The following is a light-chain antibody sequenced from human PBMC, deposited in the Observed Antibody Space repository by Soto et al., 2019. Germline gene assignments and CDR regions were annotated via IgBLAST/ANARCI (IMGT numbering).Light chain of an antibody. J-gene: IGKJ1*01. CDR2: DAS. CDR3: QQYGGSSWT. CDR1: QSVSSN. V-gene: IGKV3D-15*01. Sequence: EIVMTQSPATLSVSTGERATLSCRASQSVSSNLASYQQKPGQPPSLLIYDASNRATGFPARFSGSGSGTDFTLTISRLQPEDFAVYYCQQYGGSSWTFGQGTKLEI.